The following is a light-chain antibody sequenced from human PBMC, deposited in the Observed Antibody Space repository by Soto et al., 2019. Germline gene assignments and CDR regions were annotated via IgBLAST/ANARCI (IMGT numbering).Light chain of an antibody. Sequence: DIQMPQSPSTLSSSVGDRVTITCRASQSISRGLAWYQQKPGTAPKLLIYHASTLESGVPSRFSGSGSGTEFTLTISSLQPDDFATYYCQQYNSYSFGQGTKVDIK. V-gene: IGKV1-5*01. J-gene: IGKJ1*01. CDR3: QQYNSYS. CDR2: HAS. CDR1: QSISRG.